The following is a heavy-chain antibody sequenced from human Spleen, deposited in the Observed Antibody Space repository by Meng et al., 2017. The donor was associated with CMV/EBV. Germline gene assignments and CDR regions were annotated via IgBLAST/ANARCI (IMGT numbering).Heavy chain of an antibody. CDR2: IFYSGFI. J-gene: IGHJ2*01. V-gene: IGHV4-59*01. Sequence: SVVSLRPYSWSWFRQTPDTGLEWLGYIFYSGFIDYHPSLTSRVTISIDTSKNQVSLRLTSVTAADTAVYYCARLSLTMGLYWYFDVWGRGTLVTVSS. D-gene: IGHD1/OR15-1a*01. CDR1: VVSLRPYS. CDR3: ARLSLTMGLYWYFDV.